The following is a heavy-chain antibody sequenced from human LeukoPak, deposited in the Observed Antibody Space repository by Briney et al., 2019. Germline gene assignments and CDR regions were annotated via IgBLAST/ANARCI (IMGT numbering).Heavy chain of an antibody. CDR1: GGTFSSYA. CDR3: ASQPGYGDAFDI. V-gene: IGHV1-69*01. D-gene: IGHD6-13*01. J-gene: IGHJ3*02. CDR2: IIPIFGTA. Sequence: CXAXGGTFSSYAISWVRQAPGQGLEWMGGIIPIFGTANYAQKFQGRVTITADESTSTAYMELSSLRSEDTAVYYCASQPGYGDAFDIWGQGTMVTVSS.